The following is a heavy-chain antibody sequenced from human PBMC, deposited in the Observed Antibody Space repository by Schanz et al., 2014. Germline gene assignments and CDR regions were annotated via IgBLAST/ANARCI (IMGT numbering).Heavy chain of an antibody. V-gene: IGHV3-23*01. Sequence: EVQLLESGGGLVQPGGSLRLSCIGSGFTFRSYALGWVRQAPGKGLEWVSLVSASGGGPFYADSVKGRFTISRDNSRNTVYLQMSSLRAEGTAVYYCAKDERGDIVVVAANYWGQGAQVIVSS. D-gene: IGHD2-21*02. CDR3: AKDERGDIVVVAANY. CDR2: VSASGGGP. CDR1: GFTFRSYA. J-gene: IGHJ4*02.